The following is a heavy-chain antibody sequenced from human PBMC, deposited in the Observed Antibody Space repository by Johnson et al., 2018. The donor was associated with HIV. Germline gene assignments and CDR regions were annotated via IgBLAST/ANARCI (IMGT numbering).Heavy chain of an antibody. Sequence: EVQLVESGGGVVQPGGSLRLSCAASGFTFDDYDMSWVRQAPGKGLEWVSVIYSGGSTYYADSVKGRFTISRDNSKNTLYLQMNSLRAEDTAVYYCARAGARAFDIWGQGTMVTVSS. CDR2: IYSGGST. J-gene: IGHJ3*02. CDR1: GFTFDDYD. CDR3: ARAGARAFDI. V-gene: IGHV3-66*02. D-gene: IGHD1-26*01.